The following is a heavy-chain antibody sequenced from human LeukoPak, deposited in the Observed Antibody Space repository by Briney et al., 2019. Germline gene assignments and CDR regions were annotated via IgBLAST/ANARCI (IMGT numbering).Heavy chain of an antibody. D-gene: IGHD2-2*01. CDR2: INTNTVNP. CDR3: ARPVLGYCSSTSCYGPVRLDR. V-gene: IGHV7-4-1*02. CDR1: GYTFTNYA. Sequence: VSVTVSFKASGYTFTNYAMNWVRPAPGQGLEWMGWINTNTVNPTYAQGFTGRFVFSLDTSVSTAYLQSSSLKAEDTAVYYCARPVLGYCSSTSCYGPVRLDRWGQGTLVTVSS. J-gene: IGHJ5*02.